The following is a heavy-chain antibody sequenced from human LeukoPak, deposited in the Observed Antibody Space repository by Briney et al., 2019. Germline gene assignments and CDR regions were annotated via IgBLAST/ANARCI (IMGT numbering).Heavy chain of an antibody. V-gene: IGHV4-30-4*07. CDR2: IYYSGST. CDR3: ARYAQADWFDP. CDR1: GGSISSGGYS. J-gene: IGHJ5*02. D-gene: IGHD2-2*01. Sequence: SQTLSLTCAVSGGSISSGGYSWSWIRQPPGKGLEWIGYIYYSGSTNYNPSLKSRVTISVDTSKNQFSLKLSSVTAADTAVYYCARYAQADWFDPWGQGTLVTVSS.